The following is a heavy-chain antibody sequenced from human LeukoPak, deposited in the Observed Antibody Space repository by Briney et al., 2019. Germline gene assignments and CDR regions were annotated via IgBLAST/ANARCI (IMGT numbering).Heavy chain of an antibody. CDR1: GGSISSYY. CDR2: IYYSGST. V-gene: IGHV4-59*01. CDR3: ARVLRDFWSGYYTDSLFDY. D-gene: IGHD3-3*01. J-gene: IGHJ4*02. Sequence: SETLFLTCTVSGGSISSYYWSWIRQPPGKGLEWIGYIYYSGSTNYNPSLKSRVTISVDTSKNQFSLKLSSVTAADTAVYYCARVLRDFWSGYYTDSLFDYWGQGTLVTVSS.